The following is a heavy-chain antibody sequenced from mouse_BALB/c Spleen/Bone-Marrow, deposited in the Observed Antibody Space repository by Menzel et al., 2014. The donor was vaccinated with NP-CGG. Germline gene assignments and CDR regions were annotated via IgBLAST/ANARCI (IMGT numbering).Heavy chain of an antibody. J-gene: IGHJ2*01. V-gene: IGHV3-8*02. CDR3: ARGNGYHFDY. D-gene: IGHD1-2*01. Sequence: EVMLVESGPSLVKPSQTLSLTCSVTGDSITSSYWNWIRKFPGNKLEYMGYISYSGNAYYNPSLKSRISLTRDTSKNQYYLQLNSVTTEYTATYFCARGNGYHFDYWGQGTTLTVSS. CDR2: ISYSGNA. CDR1: GDSITSSY.